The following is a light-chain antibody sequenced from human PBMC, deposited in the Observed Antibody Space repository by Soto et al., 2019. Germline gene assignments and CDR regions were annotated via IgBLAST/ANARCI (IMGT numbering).Light chain of an antibody. Sequence: DIQMTQSPSTLSASVGDRVTITCRASQSISSWLAWYQQKPGKAPKLLIYKASSLESGVPSRFSGSGSGTESTLTISSLQPDDFATYYCQQYNSYPYTFGQGTKLAIK. CDR3: QQYNSYPYT. CDR1: QSISSW. CDR2: KAS. V-gene: IGKV1-5*03. J-gene: IGKJ2*01.